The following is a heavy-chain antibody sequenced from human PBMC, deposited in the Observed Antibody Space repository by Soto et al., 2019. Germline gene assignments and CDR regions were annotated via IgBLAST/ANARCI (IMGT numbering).Heavy chain of an antibody. CDR3: ARDPMGRGVPLDY. CDR2: VSSDGGFT. D-gene: IGHD3-10*01. J-gene: IGHJ4*02. CDR1: GFTFSDYY. Sequence: GGSLRLSCEASGFTFSDYYMRWIRQVPGRGLECLSYVSSDGGFTHYADSVQGRFTISRDNTKNSLFLEMEGLRAEDTALYFCARDPMGRGVPLDYWGPGTLVTVSS. V-gene: IGHV3-11*06.